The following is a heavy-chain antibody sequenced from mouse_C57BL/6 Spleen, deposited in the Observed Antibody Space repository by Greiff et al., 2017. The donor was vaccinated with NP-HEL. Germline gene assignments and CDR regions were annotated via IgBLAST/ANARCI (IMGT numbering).Heavy chain of an antibody. Sequence: EVKLEESGPGLVKPSQSLSLTCSVTGYSITSGYYWNWIRQLPGNKLEWMGYISYDGSNNYNPSLKNRISITRDTSKSQFFLKLNSVTTEDTATYYCARILYDGGWYFDVWGTGTTVTVSS. D-gene: IGHD2-3*01. V-gene: IGHV3-6*01. CDR2: ISYDGSN. CDR1: GYSITSGYY. J-gene: IGHJ1*03. CDR3: ARILYDGGWYFDV.